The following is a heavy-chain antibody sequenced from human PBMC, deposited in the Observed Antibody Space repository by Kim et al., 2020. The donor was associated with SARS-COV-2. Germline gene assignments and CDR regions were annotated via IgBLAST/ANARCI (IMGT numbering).Heavy chain of an antibody. J-gene: IGHJ4*02. CDR1: GFTFSSYA. CDR2: ISYDGSNK. Sequence: GGSLRLSCAASGFTFSSYAMHWVRQAPGKGLEWVAVISYDGSNKYYADSVKGRFTISRDNSKNTLYLQMNSLRAEDTAVYYCARDPELLRLGELSSTHTFDYWGQGTLVTVSS. D-gene: IGHD3-16*02. V-gene: IGHV3-30*04. CDR3: ARDPELLRLGELSSTHTFDY.